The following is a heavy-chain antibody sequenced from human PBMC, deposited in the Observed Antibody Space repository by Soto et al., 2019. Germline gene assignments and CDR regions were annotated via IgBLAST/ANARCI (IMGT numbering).Heavy chain of an antibody. CDR3: ARASGSYYVRDWFDP. D-gene: IGHD1-26*01. Sequence: QVPLVQSGAEVKKPGASVKVSCKASGYTFTSYAMHWVRQAPGQRLEWMGWINAGNGNTKYSQKFQGRVTITRDTSASTAYMELSSLRSEDTAVYYCARASGSYYVRDWFDPWGQGTLVTVSS. J-gene: IGHJ5*02. CDR2: INAGNGNT. CDR1: GYTFTSYA. V-gene: IGHV1-3*01.